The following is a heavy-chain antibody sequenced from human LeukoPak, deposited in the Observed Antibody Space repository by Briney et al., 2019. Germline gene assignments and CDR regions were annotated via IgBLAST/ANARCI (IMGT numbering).Heavy chain of an antibody. V-gene: IGHV3-48*03. CDR2: ISSSGRTI. J-gene: IGHJ4*02. CDR3: ARRGYTSGLDY. D-gene: IGHD5-18*01. Sequence: GGSLRLSCAASGFIFSNYAMNWVRQAPGKGLEWVSYISSSGRTIYYADSVKGRFTISRDNAKNSLYLQVNSLRAEDTAVYYCARRGYTSGLDYWGQGTLVTVSS. CDR1: GFIFSNYA.